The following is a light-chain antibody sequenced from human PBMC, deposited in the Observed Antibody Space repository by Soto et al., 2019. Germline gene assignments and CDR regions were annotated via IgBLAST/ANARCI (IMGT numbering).Light chain of an antibody. CDR3: AAWDDSLRAVV. CDR1: GSNIGTHA. V-gene: IGLV1-44*01. CDR2: RNH. J-gene: IGLJ2*01. Sequence: QSVLTQSPSESATPGQRVTISCSGSGSNIGTHAVNWYQQVPGTAPTLLIFRNHQRPSGVPDRFSGSKSGTSASLAISGPQPEDEADYYCAAWDDSLRAVVFGGGTKLTVL.